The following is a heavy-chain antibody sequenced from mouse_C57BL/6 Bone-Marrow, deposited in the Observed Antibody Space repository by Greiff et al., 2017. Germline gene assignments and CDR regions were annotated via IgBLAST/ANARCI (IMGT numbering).Heavy chain of an antibody. J-gene: IGHJ1*03. CDR3: ARDYGSSYWYFDV. CDR1: GYTFTNYW. V-gene: IGHV1-85*01. CDR2: IYPRDGST. Sequence: QVQLQQPGAELVKPGASVKLSCKASGYTFTNYWMHWVKQRPGQGLEWIGWIYPRDGSTKYNEKFKGKATLTVDTSSSTAYMELHSLTSEDSAVYFCARDYGSSYWYFDVWGTGTTVTVSS. D-gene: IGHD1-1*01.